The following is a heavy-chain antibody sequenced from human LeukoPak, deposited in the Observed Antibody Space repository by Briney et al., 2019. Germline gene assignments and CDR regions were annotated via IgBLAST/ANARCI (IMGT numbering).Heavy chain of an antibody. V-gene: IGHV3-66*01. CDR2: IYSGGST. Sequence: GGSLTLSCAASGFTVSSNYMSWVRQAPGKGLEWVSLIYSGGSTYYTDSVKGRFTISRDNSKNTLYLQMNSLRAEDTAVYYCFILWAIWGQGTLVTVSS. CDR3: FILWAI. D-gene: IGHD2-21*01. J-gene: IGHJ4*02. CDR1: GFTVSSNY.